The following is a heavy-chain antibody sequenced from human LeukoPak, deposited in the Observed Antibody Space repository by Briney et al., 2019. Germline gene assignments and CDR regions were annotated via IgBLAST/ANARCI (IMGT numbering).Heavy chain of an antibody. CDR2: IIPIFSAA. D-gene: IGHD5-24*01. J-gene: IGHJ4*02. CDR3: AVEMTTKTGIFFDF. CDR1: GGTFSTYG. V-gene: IGHV1-69*05. Sequence: SVKVSCKASGGTFSTYGVNWVRQAPGQGLEWMGGIIPIFSAANYAQKFQGRVTLTTDESTNTAYMELSSLRSEDTAVFYCAVEMTTKTGIFFDFWGQGTLVTVSS.